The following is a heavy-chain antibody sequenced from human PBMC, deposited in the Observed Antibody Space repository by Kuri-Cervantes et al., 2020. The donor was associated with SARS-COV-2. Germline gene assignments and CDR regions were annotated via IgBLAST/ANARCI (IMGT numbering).Heavy chain of an antibody. V-gene: IGHV3-11*04. CDR3: AREYTSSSPFES. J-gene: IGHJ4*02. D-gene: IGHD6-6*01. CDR1: GFTFSDYY. CDR2: ISSSGSTI. Sequence: GESLKISCAASGFTFSDYYMSWIRQAPGKGLEWVSYISSSGSTIYYADSVKGRFTISRDNAKNSLYLQMNSLRAEDTAVYYCAREYTSSSPFESWGQGTLVTVSS.